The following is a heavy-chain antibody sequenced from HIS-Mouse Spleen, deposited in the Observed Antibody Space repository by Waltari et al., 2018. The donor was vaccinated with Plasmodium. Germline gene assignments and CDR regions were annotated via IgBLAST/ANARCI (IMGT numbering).Heavy chain of an antibody. V-gene: IGHV3-30*18. J-gene: IGHJ4*02. D-gene: IGHD7-27*01. CDR1: VFTFSRYG. Sequence: QVQLVESGGGVVQPGRSLRLSCAASVFTFSRYGMHWVRQAPGKGLEWVAVISYDGSNKYYADSVKGRFTISRDNSKNTLYLQMNSLRAEDTAVYYCAKGSAGDPVDYWGQGTLVTVSS. CDR3: AKGSAGDPVDY. CDR2: ISYDGSNK.